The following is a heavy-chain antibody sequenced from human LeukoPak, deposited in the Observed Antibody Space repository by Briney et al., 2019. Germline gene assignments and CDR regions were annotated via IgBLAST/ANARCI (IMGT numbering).Heavy chain of an antibody. J-gene: IGHJ1*01. CDR2: MKRDGSEK. CDR1: GFSFSSYW. CDR3: ASVFTAYNDYEEVAQYFQH. Sequence: GGSLRLSCAASGFSFSSYWMSWVRQAPGKGLEWVANMKRDGSEKHYVDPVRGRFTISRDNVKNSLYLQMNSLRAEDTAVYYCASVFTAYNDYEEVAQYFQHWGQGTLVTVSS. D-gene: IGHD4-17*01. V-gene: IGHV3-7*01.